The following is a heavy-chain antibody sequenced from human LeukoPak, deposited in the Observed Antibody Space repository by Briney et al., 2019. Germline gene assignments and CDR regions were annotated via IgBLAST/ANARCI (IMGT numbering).Heavy chain of an antibody. V-gene: IGHV3-21*01. J-gene: IGHJ4*02. D-gene: IGHD3-10*01. Sequence: GGSLRLSCAASGFTFSTYSMNWVRQAPGKGLEWVSSISSGGRYIYYADSVKGRFTISRDNAKNSLYLQMNSLRAEDTAVYYCARDKYGSGSLFDFWGQGTLVTVSS. CDR2: ISSGGRYI. CDR3: ARDKYGSGSLFDF. CDR1: GFTFSTYS.